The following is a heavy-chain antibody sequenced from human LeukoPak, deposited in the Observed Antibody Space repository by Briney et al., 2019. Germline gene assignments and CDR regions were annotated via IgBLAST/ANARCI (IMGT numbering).Heavy chain of an antibody. V-gene: IGHV3-30*03. CDR2: ISYDGSNK. CDR1: EFTFSSYG. D-gene: IGHD6-19*01. CDR3: ARSHSSGWDDAFDI. J-gene: IGHJ3*02. Sequence: GGSLRLSCAASEFTFSSYGMHWVRQAPGKGLEWVAVISYDGSNKYYADSVKGRFTISRDNSKNTLYLQMNSLRAEDTAVYYCARSHSSGWDDAFDIWGQGTMVTVSS.